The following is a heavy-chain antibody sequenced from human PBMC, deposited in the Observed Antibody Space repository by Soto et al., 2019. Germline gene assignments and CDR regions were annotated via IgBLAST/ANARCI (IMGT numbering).Heavy chain of an antibody. Sequence: QVQLVQSGTEVKEPGASVKVSCKASGYTFTDHYMHWVRQAPGQGLEWMGWINPNNGGTKSAQQFQGRVTMTRDTSINTAFMELRRLTFDDTAVYYCARGKEIPDYWNFDLWGRGMLVTVSS. CDR2: INPNNGGT. CDR3: ARGKEIPDYWNFDL. V-gene: IGHV1-2*02. CDR1: GYTFTDHY. J-gene: IGHJ2*01. D-gene: IGHD2-2*02.